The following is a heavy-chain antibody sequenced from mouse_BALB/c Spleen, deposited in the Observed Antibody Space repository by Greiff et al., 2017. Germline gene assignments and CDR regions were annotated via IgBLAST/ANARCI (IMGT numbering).Heavy chain of an antibody. CDR1: GYSITSDYA. J-gene: IGHJ4*01. V-gene: IGHV3-2*02. D-gene: IGHD6-1*01. CDR2: ISYSGST. Sequence: VQLKQSGPGLVKPSQSLSLTCTVTGYSITSDYAWNWIRQFPGNKLEWMGYISYSGSTSYNPSLKSRISITRDTSKNQFFLQLNSVTTEDTATYYCASYNHRGYYYAMDYWGQGTSVTVSS. CDR3: ASYNHRGYYYAMDY.